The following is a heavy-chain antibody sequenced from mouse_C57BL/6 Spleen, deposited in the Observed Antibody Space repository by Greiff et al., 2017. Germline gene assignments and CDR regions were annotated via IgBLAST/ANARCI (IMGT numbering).Heavy chain of an antibody. V-gene: IGHV5-9*01. CDR1: GFTFSSYT. CDR2: ISGGGGNT. J-gene: IGHJ3*01. CDR3: ARRGSIYYGYAPWFAY. Sequence: EVMLVESGGGLVKPGGSLKLSCAASGFTFSSYTMSWVRQTPEKRLEWVATISGGGGNTYYPDSVKGRFTISRDNAKNTLYLQMSSLRSEETALYYCARRGSIYYGYAPWFAYWGQGTLVTVSA. D-gene: IGHD2-2*01.